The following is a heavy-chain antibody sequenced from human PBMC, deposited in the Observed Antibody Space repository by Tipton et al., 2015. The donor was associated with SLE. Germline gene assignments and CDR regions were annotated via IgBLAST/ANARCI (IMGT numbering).Heavy chain of an antibody. CDR2: IYYSGST. V-gene: IGHV4-59*01. D-gene: IGHD2/OR15-2a*01. CDR1: GGSINTYY. CDR3: ARRIQETRYSLDNWFDP. Sequence: TLSLTCTVSGGSINTYYWSWIRQPPGKGLEWIGYIYYSGSTNYNPSLKSRVTISLDTSKNQFSLNLRSVTAADTAVYYCARRIQETRYSLDNWFDPWGRGTLVTVSS. J-gene: IGHJ5*02.